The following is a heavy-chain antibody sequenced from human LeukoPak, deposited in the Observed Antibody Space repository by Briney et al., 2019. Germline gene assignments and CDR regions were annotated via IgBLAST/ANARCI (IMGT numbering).Heavy chain of an antibody. Sequence: SETLSLTCTVSGGSISSYYWSWIRQPPGKGLEWIGYIYYSGSTNYNPSLKSRVTISVDTSKNQFSLKLSSVTAADTAVYYCARGTTQQLVQFDYWGQGTLVTVSS. CDR2: IYYSGST. V-gene: IGHV4-59*01. CDR1: GGSISSYY. J-gene: IGHJ4*02. CDR3: ARGTTQQLVQFDY. D-gene: IGHD6-13*01.